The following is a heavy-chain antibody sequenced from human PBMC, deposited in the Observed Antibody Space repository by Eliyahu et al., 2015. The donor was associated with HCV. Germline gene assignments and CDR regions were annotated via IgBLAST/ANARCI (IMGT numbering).Heavy chain of an antibody. Sequence: QMQLVQSGPEVKKPGTSVKVSCKASGFTFTSSAVQWVRQARGQRLEWXGWIVVGSGNTNYAQKFQERVTITRDMSTSTAYMELSSLRSEDTAVYYCAAAPTYYYGSGSYYWFDPWGQGTLVTVSS. CDR3: AAAPTYYYGSGSYYWFDP. J-gene: IGHJ5*02. CDR1: GFTFTSSA. CDR2: IVVGSGNT. D-gene: IGHD3-10*01. V-gene: IGHV1-58*01.